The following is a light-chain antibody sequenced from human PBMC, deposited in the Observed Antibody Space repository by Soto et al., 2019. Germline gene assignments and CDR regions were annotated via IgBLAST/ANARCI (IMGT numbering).Light chain of an antibody. CDR3: HQYNNWRT. Sequence: EIVMTQSPATLSVSPGERATLSCRASQSVNRNLAWYQQKPGQAPRLLIYGASTRATGVPARFSGSGSGTEFTLTISSLQSEDFSVYYCHQYNNWRTFGQGTKVDIK. CDR2: GAS. V-gene: IGKV3-15*01. J-gene: IGKJ1*01. CDR1: QSVNRN.